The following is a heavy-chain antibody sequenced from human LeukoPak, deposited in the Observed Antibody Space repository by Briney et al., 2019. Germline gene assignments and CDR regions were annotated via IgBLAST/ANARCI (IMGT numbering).Heavy chain of an antibody. D-gene: IGHD3-10*01. Sequence: SSETLSLTCTVSGDSINNNNYYWSWIRQPPGKGLEWIGYIYYSGSTYYNPSLKSRVIISVDTSKNQFSLKLSSVTAADTAVYYCARDHMVRGVITPYYYYGMDVWGQGTTVTVSS. CDR1: GDSINNNNYY. J-gene: IGHJ6*02. CDR3: ARDHMVRGVITPYYYYGMDV. CDR2: IYYSGST. V-gene: IGHV4-30-4*01.